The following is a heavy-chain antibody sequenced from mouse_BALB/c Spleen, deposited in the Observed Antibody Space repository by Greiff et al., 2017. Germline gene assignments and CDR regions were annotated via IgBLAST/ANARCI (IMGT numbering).Heavy chain of an antibody. Sequence: LQESGPGLVQPSQSLSITCTVSGFSLTSYGVHWVRQSPGKGLEWLGVIWSGGSTDYNAAFISRLSISKDNSKSQVFFKMNSLQANDTAIYYCARNGNYKKAYAMDYWGQGTSVTVSS. D-gene: IGHD2-1*01. V-gene: IGHV2-2*02. CDR2: IWSGGST. CDR1: GFSLTSYG. J-gene: IGHJ4*01. CDR3: ARNGNYKKAYAMDY.